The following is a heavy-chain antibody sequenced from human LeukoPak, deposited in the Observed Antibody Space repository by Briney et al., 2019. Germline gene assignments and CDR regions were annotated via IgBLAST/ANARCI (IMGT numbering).Heavy chain of an antibody. J-gene: IGHJ3*02. CDR3: ARVRGGSGRSYAADAFDI. D-gene: IGHD1-26*01. CDR2: IYSGGST. Sequence: GGSLRLSCAASGFTVSSNYMSWVRQAPGKGLEWVSVIYSGGSTYYADSVKGRFTISRDNSKSTLYIQMNSLRAEDTAVYYCARVRGGSGRSYAADAFDIWGQGTMVTVSS. CDR1: GFTVSSNY. V-gene: IGHV3-53*01.